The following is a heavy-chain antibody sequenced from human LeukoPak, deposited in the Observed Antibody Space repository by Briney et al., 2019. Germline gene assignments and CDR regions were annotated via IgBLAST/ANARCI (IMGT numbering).Heavy chain of an antibody. J-gene: IGHJ4*02. CDR1: GFTFTDYY. D-gene: IGHD5-18*01. CDR3: AKGRLQLWLIDY. CDR2: ISTTGSAI. Sequence: GGSLRLSCAASGFTFTDYYMSWIRQAPGTGLEWLSYISTTGSAILYADSVKGRFTISRDNSKNTLYLQMNSLRAEDTAVYYCAKGRLQLWLIDYWGQGTLVTVSS. V-gene: IGHV3-11*04.